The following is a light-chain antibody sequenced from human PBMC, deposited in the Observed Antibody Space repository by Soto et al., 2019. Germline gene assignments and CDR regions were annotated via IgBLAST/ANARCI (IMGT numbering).Light chain of an antibody. J-gene: IGKJ4*01. CDR1: QSVNSN. Sequence: EIVMTQSPATLSVSPGETVTLSCRASQSVNSNLAWYQQKPGQAPRLLIYHASTRATGIPARFSGSGSGTEFTLTISSLQSEDFAVYYCQHYGTSLTFGGGTKVEIK. CDR3: QHYGTSLT. CDR2: HAS. V-gene: IGKV3D-15*01.